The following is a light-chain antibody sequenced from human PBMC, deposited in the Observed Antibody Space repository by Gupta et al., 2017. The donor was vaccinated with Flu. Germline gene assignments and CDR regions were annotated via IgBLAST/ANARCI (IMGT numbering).Light chain of an antibody. CDR1: QPIRNNY. CDR3: QQEGNSPFT. V-gene: IGKV3-20*01. Sequence: VLTQSTLIVFLSPGERATLSCSASQPIRNNYVAWYQQKPGQAPRLLIFAASSMAGGIPDRFSGSGSGTEFTLTITRLESEDFAVYYCQQEGNSPFTFGHGTNVEIK. J-gene: IGKJ3*01. CDR2: AAS.